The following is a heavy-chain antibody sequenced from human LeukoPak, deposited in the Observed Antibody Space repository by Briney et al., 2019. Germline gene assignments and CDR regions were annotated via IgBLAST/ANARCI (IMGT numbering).Heavy chain of an antibody. CDR2: IWYDGSNK. J-gene: IGHJ5*02. CDR3: ARPLRDILTGGFDP. D-gene: IGHD3-9*01. CDR1: GFTFSSYG. Sequence: PGGSLRLSCAASGFTFSSYGMHWVRQAPCKGLEWVAVIWYDGSNKYYADSVKGRFTISRDNSKNTLFLQMNSLRAEDTAVYYCARPLRDILTGGFDPWGQGTLVTVSS. V-gene: IGHV3-33*01.